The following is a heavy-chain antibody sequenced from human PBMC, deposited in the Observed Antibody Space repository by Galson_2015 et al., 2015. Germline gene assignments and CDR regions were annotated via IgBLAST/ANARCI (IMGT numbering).Heavy chain of an antibody. CDR3: ARDISYDSSGGPFDP. V-gene: IGHV4-59*01. J-gene: IGHJ5*02. D-gene: IGHD3-22*01. CDR1: GFTFSSYA. CDR2: IYYSGST. Sequence: LRLSCAASGFTFSSYAMSWIRQPPGKGLEWIGYIYYSGSTNYNPSLKSRVTISVDTSKNQFSLKLSSVTAADTAVYYCARDISYDSSGGPFDPWGQGTLVTVSS.